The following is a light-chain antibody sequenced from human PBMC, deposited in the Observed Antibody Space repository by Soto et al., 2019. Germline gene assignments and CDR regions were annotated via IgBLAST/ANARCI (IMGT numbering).Light chain of an antibody. Sequence: EIVLTQSPATLSLSPGERATLSCRASQSVSSYLAWYQQKPGQAPRLLIYDASNRATDIPARFSGRGSGTDFTLTISSLESEDFGVYYCQQRGKWPRTFGQGTKLEIK. CDR1: QSVSSY. CDR2: DAS. V-gene: IGKV3-11*01. J-gene: IGKJ2*01. CDR3: QQRGKWPRT.